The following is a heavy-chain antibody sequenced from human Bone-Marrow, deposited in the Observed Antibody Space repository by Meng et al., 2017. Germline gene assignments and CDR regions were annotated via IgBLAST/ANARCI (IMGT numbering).Heavy chain of an antibody. J-gene: IGHJ6*02. CDR3: ARDPRTGDWDGMDV. D-gene: IGHD7-27*01. V-gene: IGHV3-30*01. CDR1: GFTFSSYA. Sequence: GESLKISCAASGFTFSSYAMHWVRQAPGKGLEWVAIISYDGSNKYYADSVKGRFTISRDNSKNTLYLQMNSLRVEDTAVFYCARDPRTGDWDGMDVWGQGTTVTVSS. CDR2: ISYDGSNK.